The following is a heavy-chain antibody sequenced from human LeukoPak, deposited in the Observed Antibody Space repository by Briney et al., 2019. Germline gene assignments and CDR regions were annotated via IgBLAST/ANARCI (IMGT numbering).Heavy chain of an antibody. CDR2: ISSTTSII. J-gene: IGHJ4*02. D-gene: IGHD5-18*01. CDR3: ARDLGAYSYGPLDS. CDR1: GFSFNSHS. Sequence: PGGSLRLSCAASGFSFNSHSMNWVRQAPGKGLEWVSYISSTTSIIYYTDSVKGRFTISRDNAKNSLFLQMSSLRAKDTAVYYCARDLGAYSYGPLDSWGKGTLVTVSS. V-gene: IGHV3-48*01.